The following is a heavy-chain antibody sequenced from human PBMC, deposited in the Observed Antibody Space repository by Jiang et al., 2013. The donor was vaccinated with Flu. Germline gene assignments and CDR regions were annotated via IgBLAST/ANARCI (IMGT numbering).Heavy chain of an antibody. Sequence: LLKPSETLSLTCTVSGGSISSSSYYWGWIRQPPGKGLEWIGSIYYSGSTYYNPSLKSRVTISVDTSKNQFSLKLSSVTAADTAVYYCARRGYYDILTGLVDYWGQGTLVTVSS. V-gene: IGHV4-39*01. D-gene: IGHD3-9*01. CDR3: ARRGYYDILTGLVDY. J-gene: IGHJ4*02. CDR2: IYYSGST. CDR1: GGSISSSSYY.